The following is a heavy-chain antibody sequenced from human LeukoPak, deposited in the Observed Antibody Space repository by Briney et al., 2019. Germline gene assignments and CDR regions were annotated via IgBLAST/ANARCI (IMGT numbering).Heavy chain of an antibody. CDR2: ISYDGTNK. CDR1: GFTFSSYG. V-gene: IGHV3-30*03. D-gene: IGHD6-19*01. J-gene: IGHJ5*02. Sequence: PGRSLRLSCAASGFTFSSYGMHWVRQAPGKGLEWVAVISYDGTNKYYADSVKGRFTISRDNSKNTLYLQMNSLRAEDTAVYYCARERTSGWDAFDTWGQGTLVTVSS. CDR3: ARERTSGWDAFDT.